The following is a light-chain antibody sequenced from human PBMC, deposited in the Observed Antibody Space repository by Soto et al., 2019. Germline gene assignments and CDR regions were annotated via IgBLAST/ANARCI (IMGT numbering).Light chain of an antibody. CDR3: SSYAGSNNFV. CDR1: SSDVSGYNY. CDR2: EVS. V-gene: IGLV2-8*01. Sequence: QSGLAHPRSASGCPGQSVTISCTRTSSDVSGYNYVCWYQQHLGKAPILMIYEVSERPSRVPDRFSGSKSSNTASLTLSGLQAEDEADYYCSSYAGSNNFVFGTGTKVTVL. J-gene: IGLJ1*01.